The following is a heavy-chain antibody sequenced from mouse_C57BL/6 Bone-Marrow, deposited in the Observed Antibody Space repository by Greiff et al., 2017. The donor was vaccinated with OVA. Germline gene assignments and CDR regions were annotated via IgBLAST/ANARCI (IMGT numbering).Heavy chain of an antibody. CDR2: IYPGGGYT. V-gene: IGHV1-63*01. CDR3: AMTYYSNYAWFAY. D-gene: IGHD2-5*01. CDR1: GYTFTNYW. Sequence: QVQLQQSGAELVRPGTSVKMSCKASGYTFTNYWIGWAKQRPGHGLEWIGDIYPGGGYTNYNEKFKGKATLTADKSSSTAYMQFSSLTSEDSAIYYWAMTYYSNYAWFAYWGQGTLVTVSA. J-gene: IGHJ3*01.